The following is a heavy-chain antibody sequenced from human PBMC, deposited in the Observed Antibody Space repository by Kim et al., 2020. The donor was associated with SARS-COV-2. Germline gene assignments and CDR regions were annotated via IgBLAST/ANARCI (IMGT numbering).Heavy chain of an antibody. J-gene: IGHJ5*02. CDR1: GYTFTSYA. Sequence: ASVKVSCKASGYTFTSYAMHWVRQAPGQRLEWMGWINAGNGNTKYSQKFQGRVTITRDTSASTAYMELSSLRSEDTAVYYCARGITMIVVVPLGNWFDPWRQGTLVTVSS. CDR2: INAGNGNT. D-gene: IGHD3-22*01. V-gene: IGHV1-3*01. CDR3: ARGITMIVVVPLGNWFDP.